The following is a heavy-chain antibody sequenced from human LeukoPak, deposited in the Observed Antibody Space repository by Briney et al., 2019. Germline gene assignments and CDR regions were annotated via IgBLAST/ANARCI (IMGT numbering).Heavy chain of an antibody. CDR2: IYYSGST. CDR1: GGSISPYY. V-gene: IGHV4-59*08. CDR3: ARRYSYSSLPDY. Sequence: SETLSLTCTVSGGSISPYYWSWIRQPPGKGLEWIGYIYYSGSTNYNPSLQSRVTISLDTSKSQFSLKLSPVTAADTAVYYCARRYSYSSLPDYWGQGTLVTVSS. J-gene: IGHJ4*02. D-gene: IGHD6-19*01.